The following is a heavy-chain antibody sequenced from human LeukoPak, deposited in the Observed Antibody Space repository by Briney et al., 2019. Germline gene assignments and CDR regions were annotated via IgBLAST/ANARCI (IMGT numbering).Heavy chain of an antibody. CDR1: GFIFSSYG. J-gene: IGHJ4*02. CDR3: ARDHSYGGKIPLFDY. CDR2: TWYDGSNE. V-gene: IGHV3-33*01. Sequence: PGGSLRLSCAASGFIFSSYGMHWVRQAPGKGLEWVAVTWYDGSNEYYADSVKGRFTISRDNSKNTLYLQMNSLRAEDTAVYYCARDHSYGGKIPLFDYWGQGTLVTVSS. D-gene: IGHD4-23*01.